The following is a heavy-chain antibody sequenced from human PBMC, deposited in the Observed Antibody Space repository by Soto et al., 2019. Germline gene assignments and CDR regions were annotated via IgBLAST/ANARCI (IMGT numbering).Heavy chain of an antibody. D-gene: IGHD4-17*01. V-gene: IGHV1-69*05. CDR3: ARDYTTTVTYIANWFDP. J-gene: IGHJ5*02. CDR2: IIPNYSTA. CDR1: GGTFSSYA. Sequence: SVKVSCKASGGTFSSYAISWVRQAPGQGLEWMGWIIPNYSTANYAQKFQGRVTITTDASTSTAYMELRSLRSDDTAVYYCARDYTTTVTYIANWFDPWGQGTLVTVSS.